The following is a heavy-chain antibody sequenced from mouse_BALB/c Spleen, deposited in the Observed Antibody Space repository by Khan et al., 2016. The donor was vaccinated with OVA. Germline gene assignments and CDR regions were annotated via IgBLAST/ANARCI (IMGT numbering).Heavy chain of an antibody. CDR3: DRAYYHSYREAMAY. D-gene: IGHD2-10*01. CDR2: IWGDGST. J-gene: IGHJ4*01. Sequence: QVQLKQSGPGLVAPSQSLSITCTVSGFSLTGYGVNWVRQPPGKGLEWLGMIWGDGSTDYNSVLKSCMSISTDNSKSQVFLNMNSLQTETTAGYYGDRAYYHSYREAMAYWGQGTSVTVSS. V-gene: IGHV2-6-7*01. CDR1: GFSLTGYG.